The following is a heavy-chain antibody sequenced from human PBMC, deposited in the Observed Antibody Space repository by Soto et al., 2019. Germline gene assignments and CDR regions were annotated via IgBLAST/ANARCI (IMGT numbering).Heavy chain of an antibody. Sequence: GGSLRLSCAASGFTFSNAWMSWVRQAPGKRLEWVGRIKSKTDVVTTDYAAPVKGRFTISRDVSKNTLYLQMNSLKTEDTAVYYCTTDSNWNPPNIDYWGQGTLVTVSS. D-gene: IGHD1-1*01. CDR1: GFTFSNAW. CDR2: IKSKTDVVTT. CDR3: TTDSNWNPPNIDY. V-gene: IGHV3-15*01. J-gene: IGHJ4*02.